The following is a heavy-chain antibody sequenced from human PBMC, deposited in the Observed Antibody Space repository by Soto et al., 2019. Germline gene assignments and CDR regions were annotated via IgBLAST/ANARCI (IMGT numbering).Heavy chain of an antibody. CDR3: AHRRDFGSGSTFFNY. CDR2: IYWDGAQ. J-gene: IGHJ4*02. CDR1: GFSLSTTVG. D-gene: IGHD3-10*01. V-gene: IGHV2-5*02. Sequence: QITLKESGPTLVKPTQTLTLTCTFSGFSLSTTVGVGWIRQTPGEALEWLALIYWDGAQRYSPSLKNRLTITKDTSKNEVVLTVTNMDPVDTATYYCAHRRDFGSGSTFFNYWGQGTLVTVSS.